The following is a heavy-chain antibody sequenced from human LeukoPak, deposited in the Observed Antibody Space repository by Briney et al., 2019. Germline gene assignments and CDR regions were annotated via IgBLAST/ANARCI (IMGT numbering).Heavy chain of an antibody. J-gene: IGHJ5*02. CDR1: GGSFSGYY. CDR3: ARVQAAVNWFDP. V-gene: IGHV4-31*11. Sequence: PSETLSLTCAVYGGSFSGYYWSWIRQYPGKGLEWIGFIFYTGSTYYNPSLKSRIIISVDTSKNQFSLKVRSVTAADTAVYHCARVQAAVNWFDPWGQGTLVTVSS. D-gene: IGHD2-15*01. CDR2: IFYTGST.